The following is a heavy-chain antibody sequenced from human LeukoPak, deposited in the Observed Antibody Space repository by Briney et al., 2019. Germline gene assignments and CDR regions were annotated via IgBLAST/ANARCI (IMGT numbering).Heavy chain of an antibody. D-gene: IGHD3-10*01. Sequence: GGSLRPSCAASGFTFSSYAMHWVRQAPGKGLEYVSAISSNGGSTYYANSVKGRFTISRDNSKNTLYLQMGSLRAEDMAVYYCARDGHYYGSGSYYRDYYYYGMGVWGQGTTVTVSS. CDR2: ISSNGGST. V-gene: IGHV3-64*01. CDR3: ARDGHYYGSGSYYRDYYYYGMGV. CDR1: GFTFSSYA. J-gene: IGHJ6*02.